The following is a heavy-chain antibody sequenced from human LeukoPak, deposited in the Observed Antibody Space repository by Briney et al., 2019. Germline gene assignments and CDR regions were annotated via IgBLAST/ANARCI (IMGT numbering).Heavy chain of an antibody. V-gene: IGHV1-18*01. J-gene: IGHJ3*02. Sequence: ASVKVSCKASGYTFTSYGISWVRQAPGQGLEWMGWISAYNGNTNYAQKLQGRVTMTTGTSTSTAYMELRSLRSDDTAVYYCARVIVQGTPKDHDAFDIWGQGTMVTVSS. D-gene: IGHD1-26*01. CDR2: ISAYNGNT. CDR1: GYTFTSYG. CDR3: ARVIVQGTPKDHDAFDI.